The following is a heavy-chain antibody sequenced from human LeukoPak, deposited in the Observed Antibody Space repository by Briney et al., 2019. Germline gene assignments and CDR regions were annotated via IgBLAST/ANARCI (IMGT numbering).Heavy chain of an antibody. Sequence: ASVKVSCKASGYIFTSYGISWVRQAPGQGLEWMGWISAYNGNTNYAQKLQGRVTMTTDTSTSTAYMELRSLRSDDTAVYYCARVLEGYSSGWPDYYYYGMDVWGQGTTVTVSS. CDR1: GYIFTSYG. J-gene: IGHJ6*02. CDR3: ARVLEGYSSGWPDYYYYGMDV. CDR2: ISAYNGNT. D-gene: IGHD6-19*01. V-gene: IGHV1-18*01.